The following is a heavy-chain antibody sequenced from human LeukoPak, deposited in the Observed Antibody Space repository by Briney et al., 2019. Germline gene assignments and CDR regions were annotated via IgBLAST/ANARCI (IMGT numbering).Heavy chain of an antibody. V-gene: IGHV3-23*01. CDR1: GFTSSSYA. D-gene: IGHD5-24*01. CDR2: ISDSGVNT. J-gene: IGHJ4*02. CDR3: AKRLRDGYNSPIDY. Sequence: GGSLRLSCVASGFTSSSYAMSWVRQAPGKGLEWVSGISDSGVNTYYADSVKGRFTISRDISKNTLYLQMNSLRAEDTAVYYCAKRLRDGYNSPIDYWGQGTLVTVSS.